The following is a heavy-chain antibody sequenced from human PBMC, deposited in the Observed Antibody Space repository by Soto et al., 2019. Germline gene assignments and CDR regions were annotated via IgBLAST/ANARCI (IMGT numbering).Heavy chain of an antibody. D-gene: IGHD3-3*01. CDR2: ISYDGSNK. CDR1: GFTFSSYA. Sequence: GGSLRLSCAASGFTFSSYAMHWVRQAPGKGLEWVAVISYDGSNKYYADSVKGRFTISRDNSKNTLYLQMNSLRAEDTAVYYCARAHKSPFTILPYYYYYGMDVWGQGTTVTVSS. V-gene: IGHV3-30-3*01. CDR3: ARAHKSPFTILPYYYYYGMDV. J-gene: IGHJ6*02.